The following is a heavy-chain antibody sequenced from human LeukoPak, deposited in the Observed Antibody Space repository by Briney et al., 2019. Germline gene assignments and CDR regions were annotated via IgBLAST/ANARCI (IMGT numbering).Heavy chain of an antibody. Sequence: SETLSLTCTVSGGSISSSSYYWGWIRQPPGKGREWIGSIYYSGSTYYNPSLKSRVTISVDTSKKQFSLKLSSVTAADTAVYYCARQRGSYSDYWGQGTLVTVSS. CDR3: ARQRGSYSDY. D-gene: IGHD3-16*01. CDR1: GGSISSSSYY. CDR2: IYYSGST. J-gene: IGHJ4*02. V-gene: IGHV4-39*01.